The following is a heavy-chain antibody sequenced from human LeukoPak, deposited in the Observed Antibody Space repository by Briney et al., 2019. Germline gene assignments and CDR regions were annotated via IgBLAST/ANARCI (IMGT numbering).Heavy chain of an antibody. V-gene: IGHV3-7*02. CDR2: IKQDGSDK. Sequence: GGSLRLSCAASGFPFTSHWMTWVRQAPGRGLERVASIKQDGSDKYYVESVKGRFTISRDNAKNSLYLQMNSLRVEDTAVYYCARYRGSGWFDPWGQGTLVTVSS. D-gene: IGHD2-15*01. J-gene: IGHJ5*02. CDR3: ARYRGSGWFDP. CDR1: GFPFTSHW.